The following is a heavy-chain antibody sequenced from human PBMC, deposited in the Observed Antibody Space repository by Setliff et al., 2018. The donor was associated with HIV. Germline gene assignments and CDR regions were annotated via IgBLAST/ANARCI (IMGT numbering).Heavy chain of an antibody. CDR3: ARDPAPSSSASYFQH. Sequence: GASVKVSCKASGYTFTSYYMHWVRQAPGQGREWMGIINPSSGSTTYAQKFQGRVTMTRDTSTSRVYMELSSLRSEDTAVYYCARDPAPSSSASYFQHWGQGTPVTVSS. D-gene: IGHD6-6*01. CDR1: GYTFTSYY. V-gene: IGHV1-46*01. J-gene: IGHJ1*01. CDR2: INPSSGST.